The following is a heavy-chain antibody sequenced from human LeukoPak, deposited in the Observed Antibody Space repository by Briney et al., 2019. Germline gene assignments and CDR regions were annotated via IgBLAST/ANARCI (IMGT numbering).Heavy chain of an antibody. Sequence: AGGSLRLSCEASGFTFSYYDIHWVSQAPDKGLEWVAVISDDGTTTFYADSVKGRITISRDNSKNTLYLQMNSLRADDTAVYYCAKDQGSGWFGGFDIWGQGTMVTVSS. CDR2: ISDDGTTT. CDR3: AKDQGSGWFGGFDI. V-gene: IGHV3-30*18. CDR1: GFTFSYYD. J-gene: IGHJ3*02. D-gene: IGHD6-19*01.